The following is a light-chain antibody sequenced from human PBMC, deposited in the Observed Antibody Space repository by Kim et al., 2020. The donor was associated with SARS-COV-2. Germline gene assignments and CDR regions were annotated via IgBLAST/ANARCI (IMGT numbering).Light chain of an antibody. J-gene: IGLJ1*01. CDR3: SSYTSSSPLYV. CDR1: SSDVGGYNY. CDR2: DVS. V-gene: IGLV2-14*01. Sequence: QSALTQPASVSGSPGQSITISCTGTSSDVGGYNYVSWYQQHPGKAPKLTIYDVSKRPSGVSNRFSGSKSGNTASLTISGLQAEDEADYYCSSYTSSSPLYVFGTGTKVTVL.